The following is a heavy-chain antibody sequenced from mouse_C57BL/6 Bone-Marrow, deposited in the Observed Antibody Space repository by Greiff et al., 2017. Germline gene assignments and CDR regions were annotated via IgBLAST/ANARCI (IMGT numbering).Heavy chain of an antibody. D-gene: IGHD1-1*01. Sequence: QVQLQQSGPGLVQPSQSLSITCTVSGFSLTSYSVHWVRQSPGKGLEWLGVIWSGGSTDYNAAFISRLSISKDNSKSQVFFKRNSLQANDTAIYYCARRGEYYGSIWFAYWGQGTLVTVSA. V-gene: IGHV2-2*02. CDR2: IWSGGST. CDR1: GFSLTSYS. CDR3: ARRGEYYGSIWFAY. J-gene: IGHJ3*01.